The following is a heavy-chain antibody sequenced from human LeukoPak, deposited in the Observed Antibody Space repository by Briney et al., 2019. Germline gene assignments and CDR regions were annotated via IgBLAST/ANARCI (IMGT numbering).Heavy chain of an antibody. J-gene: IGHJ3*02. CDR3: AKFGIVGATPQAFDI. CDR1: GYTFTSYG. CDR2: INTNTGNP. V-gene: IGHV7-4-1*02. Sequence: GASVKVSCKASGYTFTSYGISWVRQAPGQGLEWMGWINTNTGNPTYAQGFTGRFVFSLDTSVSTAYLQISSLKAEDTAVYYCAKFGIVGATPQAFDIWGQGTMVTVSS. D-gene: IGHD1-26*01.